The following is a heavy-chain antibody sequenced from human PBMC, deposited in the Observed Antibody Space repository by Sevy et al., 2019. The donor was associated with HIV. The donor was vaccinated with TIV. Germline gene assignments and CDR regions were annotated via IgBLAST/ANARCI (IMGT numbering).Heavy chain of an antibody. CDR1: ESIVTNAW. CDR2: IKSDGGTA. J-gene: IGHJ4*02. D-gene: IGHD3-22*01. V-gene: IGHV3-15*01. CDR3: TTYYDSTGYYLYLDFDY. Sequence: GGSLRLSCAASESIVTNAWMSWVRQAPGKGVEWVGRIKSDGGTADYASHLKGRFTISRDASENMLYLQMHSLKSEDTAVYYCTTYYDSTGYYLYLDFDYWGQGTQVTVSS.